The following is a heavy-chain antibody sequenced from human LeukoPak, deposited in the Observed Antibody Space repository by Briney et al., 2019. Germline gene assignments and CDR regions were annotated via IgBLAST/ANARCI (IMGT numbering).Heavy chain of an antibody. CDR2: VNHSGIT. CDR1: GGSFSSHYY. J-gene: IGHJ4*02. D-gene: IGHD3-3*01. V-gene: IGHV4-34*01. CDR3: ARLLLSGGLDS. Sequence: SETLSLTCAVSGGSFSSHYYWVWIRQSRGRGLEWIGEVNHSGITNYNPSLKSRVFISVDMSKNQFSLQFTSVTAADTAVYYCARLLLSGGLDSWGQGTLVTVSS.